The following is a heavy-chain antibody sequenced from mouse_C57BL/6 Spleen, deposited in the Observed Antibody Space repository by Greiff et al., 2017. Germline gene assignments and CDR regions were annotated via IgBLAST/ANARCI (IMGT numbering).Heavy chain of an antibody. V-gene: IGHV1-59*01. J-gene: IGHJ1*03. CDR2: IDPSDSYT. CDR1: GYTFTSYW. D-gene: IGHD1-1*01. CDR3: ARRADYYGSSHWYFDV. Sequence: QVQLKQPGAELVRPGTSVKLSCKASGYTFTSYWMHWVKQRPGQGLEWIGVIDPSDSYTNYNQKFKGKATLTVDTSSSTAYMQLSSLTSEDSAVYYCARRADYYGSSHWYFDVWGTGTTVTVSS.